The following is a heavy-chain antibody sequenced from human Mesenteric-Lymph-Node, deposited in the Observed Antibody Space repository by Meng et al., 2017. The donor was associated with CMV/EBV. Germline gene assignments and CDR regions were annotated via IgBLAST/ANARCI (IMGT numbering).Heavy chain of an antibody. Sequence: GESLKISCAASGLIFSSFGMHWVRQAPVKGLEWVAFIRYDGSNKYYADSVKGRFTISRDNAKNSLYLQMNSLRAEDTAVYYCAREEGLLLGSSKGARGMDVWGQGTTVTVSS. CDR1: GLIFSSFG. J-gene: IGHJ6*02. V-gene: IGHV3-30*02. CDR2: IRYDGSNK. CDR3: AREEGLLLGSSKGARGMDV. D-gene: IGHD1-26*01.